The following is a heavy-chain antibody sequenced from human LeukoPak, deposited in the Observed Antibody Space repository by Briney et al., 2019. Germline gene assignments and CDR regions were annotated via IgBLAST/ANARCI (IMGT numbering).Heavy chain of an antibody. CDR1: RFTFSSYV. CDR2: ISTNGGST. V-gene: IGHV3-64*04. Sequence: GGSLRLSCSASRFTFSSYVMHWVRQAPGKGLEYVSVISTNGGSTDYADSVKGRFTISRDNSKNMLYLQMNSLRPEDTAVYYCARELEAEEEGLSTWGQGTLVTVSS. D-gene: IGHD6-19*01. J-gene: IGHJ5*02. CDR3: ARELEAEEEGLST.